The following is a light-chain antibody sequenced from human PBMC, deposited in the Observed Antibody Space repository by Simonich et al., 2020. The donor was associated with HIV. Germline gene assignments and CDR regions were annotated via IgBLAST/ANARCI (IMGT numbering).Light chain of an antibody. V-gene: IGLV2-14*03. CDR3: NSYTSSSPWV. Sequence: QSALTQPASVSGSPGQSITISCTGTSSDVGGYNYVSWYQQHPGKAPKLMIYDVSTRPSGVSNRFSGSKSGNTASLTISGLQAEDEADYYCNSYTSSSPWVFGGGTKLTVL. CDR2: DVS. CDR1: SSDVGGYNY. J-gene: IGLJ3*02.